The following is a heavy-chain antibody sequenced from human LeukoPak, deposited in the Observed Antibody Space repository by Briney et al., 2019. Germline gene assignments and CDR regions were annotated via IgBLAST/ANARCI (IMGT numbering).Heavy chain of an antibody. J-gene: IGHJ4*02. V-gene: IGHV3-53*01. CDR1: GFTVSSNY. D-gene: IGHD6-13*01. Sequence: PGGSLRLSCAASGFTVSSNYMSWVRQAPGKGLEWVSVIYSGGSTYYADSVKGRFAISRDNSKNTLYLQMNSLRAEDTAVYYCAKVAYSSSWYVFDYWGQGTLVTVSS. CDR3: AKVAYSSSWYVFDY. CDR2: IYSGGST.